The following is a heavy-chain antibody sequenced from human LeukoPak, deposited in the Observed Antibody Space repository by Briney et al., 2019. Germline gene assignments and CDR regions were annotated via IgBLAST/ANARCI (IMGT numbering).Heavy chain of an antibody. Sequence: PSETLSLTCTASGGSISSGSYYWSWIRQPAGKGLEWIGRIYTSGSTNYNPSLKSRVTISVDTSKNQFSLKLSSVTAADTAVYYCARETRNYYDSSGYSDYWGQGTLVTVSS. D-gene: IGHD3-22*01. V-gene: IGHV4-61*02. J-gene: IGHJ4*02. CDR2: IYTSGST. CDR1: GGSISSGSYY. CDR3: ARETRNYYDSSGYSDY.